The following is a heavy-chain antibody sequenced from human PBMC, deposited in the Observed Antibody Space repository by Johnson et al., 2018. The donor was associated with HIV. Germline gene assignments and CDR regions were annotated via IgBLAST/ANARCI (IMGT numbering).Heavy chain of an antibody. J-gene: IGHJ3*01. V-gene: IGHV3-23*04. Sequence: VQLVESGGGLVQPGGSLRLSCAASGFTFSSYALSWVRQAPGKGLEWVSAISGSGGSTYYADSVKGRFTISRDNSKNRQDLQMNSLRAEDTAVYYCGRDRDNGECGDAFDLWGPGTMVTVSS. D-gene: IGHD3-10*01. CDR3: GRDRDNGECGDAFDL. CDR1: GFTFSSYA. CDR2: ISGSGGST.